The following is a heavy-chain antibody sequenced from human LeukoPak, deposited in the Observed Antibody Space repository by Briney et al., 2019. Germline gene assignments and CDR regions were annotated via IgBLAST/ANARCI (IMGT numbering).Heavy chain of an antibody. V-gene: IGHV7-4-1*02. CDR3: ARGQYYYDSSGYYGPDAFDI. Sequence: ASVKVSCKASGYTFTSYAMNWVRQAPGQGLEWMGWINTNTGNPTYAQGFTGRFVFSLDTSVSTAYLQISSLKAEDTAVYYCARGQYYYDSSGYYGPDAFDIWGQGTMVTVSS. D-gene: IGHD3-22*01. CDR2: INTNTGNP. CDR1: GYTFTSYA. J-gene: IGHJ3*02.